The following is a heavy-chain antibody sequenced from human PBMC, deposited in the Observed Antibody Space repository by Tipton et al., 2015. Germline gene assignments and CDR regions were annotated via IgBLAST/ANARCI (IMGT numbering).Heavy chain of an antibody. V-gene: IGHV3-23*01. CDR2: ISDSGGSP. CDR3: ARGWEHDNGDHFDY. Sequence: SLRLSCAASGFTFSSYVMSWVRQAPGKGLEWVSVISDSGGSPYYADSVKGRFTISRDNSKKTLYLQMNSLRAEDTAVYYCARGWEHDNGDHFDYWGHGILVTVSS. CDR1: GFTFSSYV. J-gene: IGHJ4*01. D-gene: IGHD4-17*01.